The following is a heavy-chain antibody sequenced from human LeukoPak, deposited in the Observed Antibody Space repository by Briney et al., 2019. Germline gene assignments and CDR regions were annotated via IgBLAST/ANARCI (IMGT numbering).Heavy chain of an antibody. D-gene: IGHD3-22*01. J-gene: IGHJ4*01. CDR3: AKPPFSDSSGFAN. V-gene: IGHV3-33*06. Sequence: PGGSLRLSCAASGFPFSSYAMHWARQAPGKGLVWVGVIWYDGTKAYYADPVKGRFTISRDNSKNTLYLQMNSLRAEDTAVYYCAKPPFSDSSGFANWGHGTLVTVSS. CDR1: GFPFSSYA. CDR2: IWYDGTKA.